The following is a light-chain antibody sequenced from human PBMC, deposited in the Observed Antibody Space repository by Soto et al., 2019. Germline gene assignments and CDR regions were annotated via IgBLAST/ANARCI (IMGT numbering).Light chain of an antibody. V-gene: IGKV1-39*01. J-gene: IGKJ1*01. CDR1: QSISNY. CDR2: AAS. CDR3: QQRFSSSWT. Sequence: DIQMTQSPASLSASIGDRVIITCRASQSISNYFNWYQHKPGRAPKCLIYAASSLQSGVPSRFSGSGSGTDFTLTISSLQREDFGTDFCQQRFSSSWTFGQGTKVE.